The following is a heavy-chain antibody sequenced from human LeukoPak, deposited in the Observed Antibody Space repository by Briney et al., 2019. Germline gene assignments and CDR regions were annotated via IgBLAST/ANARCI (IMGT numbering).Heavy chain of an antibody. CDR2: ISADAVDT. CDR1: GFTFSNHA. D-gene: IGHD2-8*02. J-gene: IGHJ5*02. Sequence: PGGSLRLSCVASGFTFSNHAMTWVRQAPGKGLEWVSAISADAVDTFYAPSVKGRFTISRDNSKNTLYLQINSLRAEDTAIYYCAKDVWWSVSWGQGTQVTVSS. CDR3: AKDVWWSVS. V-gene: IGHV3-23*01.